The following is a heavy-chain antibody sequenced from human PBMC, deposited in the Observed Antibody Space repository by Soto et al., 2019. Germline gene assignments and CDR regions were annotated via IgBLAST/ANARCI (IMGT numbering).Heavy chain of an antibody. CDR3: ARAPDYGDYLMDD. D-gene: IGHD4-17*01. CDR1: GGTFSSYT. CDR2: IIPILGIA. Sequence: QVQLVQSGAEVKKPGSSVKVSCKASGGTFSSYTISWVRQAPGQGLEWMGRIIPILGIANYAQKFQGRVTITADKSTSTAYMELRSLRSEDTAVYYCARAPDYGDYLMDDWGQGTLVTVSS. V-gene: IGHV1-69*02. J-gene: IGHJ4*02.